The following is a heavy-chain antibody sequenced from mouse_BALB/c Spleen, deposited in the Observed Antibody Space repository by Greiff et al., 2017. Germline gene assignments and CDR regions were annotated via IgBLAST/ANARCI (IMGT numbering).Heavy chain of an antibody. D-gene: IGHD1-2*01. CDR2: ISYDGSN. CDR3: ARTPNSLLRLRGVYFDY. V-gene: IGHV3-6*02. Sequence: ESGPGLVKPSQSLSLTCSVTGYSITSGYYWYWIRQFPGNKLEWMGYISYDGSNNYNPSLKNRISITRDTSKNQFFLKLNSVTTEDTATYYCARTPNSLLRLRGVYFDYWGQGTTLTVSS. CDR1: GYSITSGYY. J-gene: IGHJ2*01.